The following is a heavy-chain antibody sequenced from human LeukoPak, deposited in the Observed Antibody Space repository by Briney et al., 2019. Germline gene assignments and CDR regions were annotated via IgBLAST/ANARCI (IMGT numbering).Heavy chain of an antibody. J-gene: IGHJ4*02. CDR1: GGTFSSYA. CDR2: IIPIFGTA. V-gene: IGHV1-69*01. CDR3: ARDHSDGDYRIPFDY. D-gene: IGHD4-17*01. Sequence: WASVKVSCKASGGTFSSYAISWVRQAPGQGLEWMGGIIPIFGTANYAQEFQGRVTITADESTSTAYMELSSLRSEDTAVYYCARDHSDGDYRIPFDYWGQGTLVTVSS.